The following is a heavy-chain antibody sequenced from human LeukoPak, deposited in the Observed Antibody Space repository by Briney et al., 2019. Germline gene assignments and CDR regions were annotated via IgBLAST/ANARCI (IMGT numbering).Heavy chain of an antibody. V-gene: IGHV4-31*03. CDR3: ARAAVSGGRSDY. Sequence: PSETLSLTCTVSGGSISSGGYYWSWIRQHPGKGLEWIGYIYYSGSTYYNPSLKSRVTISVDTSKNQFSLKLSSVTAADTAVYYCARAAVSGGRSDYWGQGTLVTVSS. CDR2: IYYSGST. D-gene: IGHD2-15*01. CDR1: GGSISSGGYY. J-gene: IGHJ4*02.